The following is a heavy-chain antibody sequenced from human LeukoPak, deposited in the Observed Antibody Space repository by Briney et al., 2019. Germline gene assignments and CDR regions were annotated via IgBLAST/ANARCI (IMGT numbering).Heavy chain of an antibody. V-gene: IGHV4-59*01. CDR2: IYYSGST. Sequence: ASETLSLTCTVSGGSISSCYWSWIRQPPGKGLEWIGYIYYSGSTNYNPSLKSRVTISVDTSKNQFSLKLSSVTAADTAVYYCARGDDYYDSSGYDFDYWGQGILVAVSS. J-gene: IGHJ4*02. D-gene: IGHD3-22*01. CDR1: GGSISSCY. CDR3: ARGDDYYDSSGYDFDY.